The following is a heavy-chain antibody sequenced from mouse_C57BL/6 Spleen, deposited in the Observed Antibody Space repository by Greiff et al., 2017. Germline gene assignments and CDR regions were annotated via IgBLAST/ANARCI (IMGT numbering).Heavy chain of an antibody. CDR3: ARRLAGPFAY. D-gene: IGHD2-13*01. Sequence: VQLKESGPELVKPGASVKISCKASGYSFTGYYMNWVQQSPEKSLEWIGEINPSTGGTTYNQKFKAKTTLTVDKSSSTAYMQLKSLTSADSAVYYCARRLAGPFAYWGQGTLVTVSA. J-gene: IGHJ3*01. V-gene: IGHV1-42*01. CDR1: GYSFTGYY. CDR2: INPSTGGT.